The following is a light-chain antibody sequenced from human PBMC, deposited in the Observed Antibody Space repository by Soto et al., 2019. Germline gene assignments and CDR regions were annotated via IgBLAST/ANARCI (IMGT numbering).Light chain of an antibody. Sequence: QSALTQPASVSGSPGQSVTISCTGTSTNVGTYQAISWYQQHPGKAPKLILYEVSQRPSGVPDRFSGSKSGNTASLTVSGLQAEDEADYYCSSYAGSSNVFGTGTKLTVL. CDR2: EVS. CDR1: STNVGTYQA. J-gene: IGLJ1*01. V-gene: IGLV2-8*01. CDR3: SSYAGSSNV.